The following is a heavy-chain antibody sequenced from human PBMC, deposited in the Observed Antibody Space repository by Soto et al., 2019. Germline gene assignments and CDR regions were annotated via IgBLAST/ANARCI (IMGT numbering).Heavy chain of an antibody. J-gene: IGHJ6*02. Sequence: KESGPTLMKPTQTLTLTCTFPGLSLSTSGVGVDWIRQPPGKALEWLAPIYWANDKRYSPSLKSRLTITKDTSKNQVVLTMTNMDTVDTATYYCAPSFVGGSEYYYYGMYGCGQGSTVTVSS. CDR3: APSFVGGSEYYYYGMYG. CDR1: GLSLSTSGVG. V-gene: IGHV2-5*02. D-gene: IGHD3-16*01. CDR2: IYWANDK.